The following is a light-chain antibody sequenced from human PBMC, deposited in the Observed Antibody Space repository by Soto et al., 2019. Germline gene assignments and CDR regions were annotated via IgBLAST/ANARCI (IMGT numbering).Light chain of an antibody. CDR2: KAS. Sequence: DIQMTQSPSTLSASVGDRVTITCRASQSISSWLAWYRQKPGKAPKLLIYKASSLESGVPSRFSGSGSGTEFTLTISSLQPDDFATYYCQQYSSLYTFGQGTKLEIK. CDR1: QSISSW. J-gene: IGKJ2*01. V-gene: IGKV1-5*03. CDR3: QQYSSLYT.